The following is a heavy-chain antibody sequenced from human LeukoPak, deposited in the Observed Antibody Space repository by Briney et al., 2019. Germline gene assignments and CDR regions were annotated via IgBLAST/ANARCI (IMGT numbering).Heavy chain of an antibody. CDR2: IYTSGST. V-gene: IGHV4-4*07. CDR3: ARDTYYYDSSGYYYVHYFDY. Sequence: SETLSLTCTVSGGSISSYYWSWIRRPAGKGLEWIGRIYTSGSTNYNPSLKSRVTMSVDTSKNQFSLKLSSVTAADTAVYYCARDTYYYDSSGYYYVHYFDYWGQGTLVTVSS. J-gene: IGHJ4*02. D-gene: IGHD3-22*01. CDR1: GGSISSYY.